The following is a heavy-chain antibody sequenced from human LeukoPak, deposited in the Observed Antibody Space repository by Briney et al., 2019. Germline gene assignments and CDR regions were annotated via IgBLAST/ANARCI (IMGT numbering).Heavy chain of an antibody. Sequence: PGGSLRLSCAASGFTFSSSGMNWVRQAPGKGLEWISYISSSSTTIYYADSVKGRFTISRDNAKNSLYLQMNSLRAEDTAVYYCATAGDGYCSGGSCYYFDYWGQGTLVTVSS. CDR1: GFTFSSSG. CDR2: ISSSSTTI. CDR3: ATAGDGYCSGGSCYYFDY. J-gene: IGHJ4*02. V-gene: IGHV3-48*04. D-gene: IGHD2-15*01.